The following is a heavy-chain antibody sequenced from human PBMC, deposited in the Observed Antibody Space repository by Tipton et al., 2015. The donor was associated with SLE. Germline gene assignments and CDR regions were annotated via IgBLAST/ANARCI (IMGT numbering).Heavy chain of an antibody. V-gene: IGHV3-7*03. CDR1: GFTFTDYW. D-gene: IGHD3/OR15-3a*01. CDR3: ARGTGSY. CDR2: IKQDGSLR. Sequence: SLRLSCVASGFTFTDYWMSWVRQVPGKGLDWVANIKQDGSLRYYADSVKGRFTISRDNAKNSVYLQMNSLRADDSAVYYCARGTGSYWGQGTLVTVSS. J-gene: IGHJ4*02.